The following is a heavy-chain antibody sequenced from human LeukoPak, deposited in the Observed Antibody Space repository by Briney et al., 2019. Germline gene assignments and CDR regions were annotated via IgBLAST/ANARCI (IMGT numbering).Heavy chain of an antibody. V-gene: IGHV3-23*01. CDR2: ISGSGGST. CDR1: GFTFTTYA. D-gene: IGHD3-10*01. CDR3: AKGPYYYGSGSYYPHYYFDY. J-gene: IGHJ4*02. Sequence: HAGGSLRLSCAASGFTFTTYAMSWVRQAPGKGLEWVSAISGSGGSTYYADSVKGRLTISRDNSKNTLYLQMNSLRAEDTAVYYCAKGPYYYGSGSYYPHYYFDYWGQGTLVTVSS.